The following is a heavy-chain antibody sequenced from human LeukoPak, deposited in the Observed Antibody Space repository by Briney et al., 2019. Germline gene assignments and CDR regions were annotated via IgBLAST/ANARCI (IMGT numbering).Heavy chain of an antibody. Sequence: GGSLRLSCAASGFTFSDYYMSSVRQAPGKGLEWVSYISSRSSSTDYADSVKGRFTISRDNAKKSLYLQMNSLRAEDTAVYYCARRDDVFEIWGQGTRVTVSS. J-gene: IGHJ3*02. CDR1: GFTFSDYY. CDR3: ARRDDVFEI. CDR2: ISSRSSST. V-gene: IGHV3-11*03.